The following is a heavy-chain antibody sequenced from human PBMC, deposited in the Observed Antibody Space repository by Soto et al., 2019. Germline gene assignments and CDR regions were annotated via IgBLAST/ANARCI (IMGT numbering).Heavy chain of an antibody. V-gene: IGHV4-30-2*01. D-gene: IGHD1-1*01. J-gene: IGHJ4*02. CDR3: AKVHSQYNNLDY. CDR1: GAPITSGAYS. Sequence: SETLSLTCTVSGAPITSGAYSWSWIRQPPGKGLEWIGFIYQSGSTHYNPSLKSRVTISVDRSKNHFSLQLTSLTAEDTAVYYCAKVHSQYNNLDYWGQGTLVTVSS. CDR2: IYQSGST.